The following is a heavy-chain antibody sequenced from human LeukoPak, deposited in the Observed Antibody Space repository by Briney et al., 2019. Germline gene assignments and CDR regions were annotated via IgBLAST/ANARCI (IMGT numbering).Heavy chain of an antibody. Sequence: GGSLRLSCAASGFTFSSYSMNWVRQAPGKGLEWVSAISGSGGSTYYADSVKGRFTISRDNSKNTLYLQMNSLRAEDTAVYYCAKWASLGISTGYWGQGTLVTVSS. V-gene: IGHV3-23*01. J-gene: IGHJ4*02. CDR3: AKWASLGISTGY. CDR1: GFTFSSYS. CDR2: ISGSGGST. D-gene: IGHD7-27*01.